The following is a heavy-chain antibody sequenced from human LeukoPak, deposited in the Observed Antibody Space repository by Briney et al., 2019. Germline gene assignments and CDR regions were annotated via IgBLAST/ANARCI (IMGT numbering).Heavy chain of an antibody. J-gene: IGHJ4*02. CDR2: IYSGGIT. Sequence: GGFLILCCAVSGFTVSSNYIGWVRQAPARGLGWVSGIYSGGITYYADTVKGRFTISRDNSKSTLYIQMNSLRAEDTAVYYCARAGDYNYVWGSYFDYWGQGTLVTVSS. CDR1: GFTVSSNY. V-gene: IGHV3-66*01. D-gene: IGHD3-16*01. CDR3: ARAGDYNYVWGSYFDY.